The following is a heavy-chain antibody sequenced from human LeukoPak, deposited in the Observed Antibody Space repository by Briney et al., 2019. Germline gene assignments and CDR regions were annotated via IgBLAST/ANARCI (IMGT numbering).Heavy chain of an antibody. CDR3: ARARNYDYVWGSYPPEGYYFDY. CDR1: GFTVSSNY. Sequence: AGGSLRLSCAASGFTVSSNYMSWVRQAPGKGLEWVSVIYSGGSTYYADSVKGRFTISRDNSKNTLYLQMNSLRAEDTAVYYCARARNYDYVWGSYPPEGYYFDYWGQGTPVTVSS. CDR2: IYSGGST. J-gene: IGHJ4*02. D-gene: IGHD3-16*01. V-gene: IGHV3-53*01.